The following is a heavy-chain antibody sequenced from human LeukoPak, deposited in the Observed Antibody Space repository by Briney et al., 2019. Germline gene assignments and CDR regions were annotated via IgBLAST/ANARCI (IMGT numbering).Heavy chain of an antibody. Sequence: TSETLSLTCTVSGGSISSYYWSWIRQPAGKGLEWIGRIYTSGSTNYNPSLKSRVTMSVDTSKNQFSLKLSSVTAADTAVYYCASSLIWFGELYFFDYWGQGTLVTVSS. CDR2: IYTSGST. D-gene: IGHD3-10*01. CDR3: ASSLIWFGELYFFDY. V-gene: IGHV4-4*07. CDR1: GGSISSYY. J-gene: IGHJ4*02.